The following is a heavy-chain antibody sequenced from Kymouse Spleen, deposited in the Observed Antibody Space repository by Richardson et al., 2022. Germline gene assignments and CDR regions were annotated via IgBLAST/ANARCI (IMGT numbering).Heavy chain of an antibody. CDR3: AKDIGELELLFDY. D-gene: IGHD1-7*01. Sequence: EVQLVESGGGLVQPGRSLRLSCAASGFTFDDYAMHWVRQAPGKGLEWVSGISWNSGSIGYADSVKGRFTISRDNAKNSLYLQMNSLRAEDTALYYCAKDIGELELLFDYWGQGTLVTVSS. V-gene: IGHV3-9*01. J-gene: IGHJ4*02. CDR2: ISWNSGSI. CDR1: GFTFDDYA.